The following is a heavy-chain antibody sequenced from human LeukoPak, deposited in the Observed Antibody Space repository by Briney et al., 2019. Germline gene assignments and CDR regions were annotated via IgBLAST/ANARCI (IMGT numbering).Heavy chain of an antibody. J-gene: IGHJ4*02. CDR1: GFTFSDYY. V-gene: IGHV3-11*01. D-gene: IGHD6-13*01. Sequence: GGSLRLSCAASGFTFSDYYMSWIRQAPGKGLEWVSYISSSGSTIYYADSVKGRFTISRDNAKNSLYLQMNSLRAEDTAVYYCARTRIAAAASFDYWGQGTLVTVSS. CDR3: ARTRIAAAASFDY. CDR2: ISSSGSTI.